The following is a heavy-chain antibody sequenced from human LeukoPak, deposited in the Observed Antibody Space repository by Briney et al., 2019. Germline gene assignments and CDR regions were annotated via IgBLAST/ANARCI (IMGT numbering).Heavy chain of an antibody. Sequence: GGSLRLSCSASGFTFSTYGMSWVRQAPGKGLEWVSLISWDGGSTYYADSVKGRFTISRDNSKNSLYLQMNSLRTEDTALYFCAKDHYYGSGSYSRWVYFDYWGQGTLVTVSS. CDR2: ISWDGGST. V-gene: IGHV3-43*01. CDR1: GFTFSTYG. J-gene: IGHJ4*02. D-gene: IGHD3-10*01. CDR3: AKDHYYGSGSYSRWVYFDY.